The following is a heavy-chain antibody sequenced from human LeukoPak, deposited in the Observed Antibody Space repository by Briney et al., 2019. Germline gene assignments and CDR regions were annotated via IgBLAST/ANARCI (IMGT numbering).Heavy chain of an antibody. V-gene: IGHV4-59*01. CDR2: IYYSGSI. Sequence: SETLSLTCTVSGASISSYYWSWIRQPPGKGLEWIGDIYYSGSIKYNPSLKSRVTMSVDTSKYQFSLKLSSVTAADTAIYYCARENPSGYYNRPIDYWGQGILVTVSS. J-gene: IGHJ4*02. D-gene: IGHD3-22*01. CDR3: ARENPSGYYNRPIDY. CDR1: GASISSYY.